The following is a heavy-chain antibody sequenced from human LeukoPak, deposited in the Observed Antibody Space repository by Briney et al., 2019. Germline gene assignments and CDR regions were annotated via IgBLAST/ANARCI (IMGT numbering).Heavy chain of an antibody. Sequence: ASVKVSCKASGGTFISYAISWVRQAPGQGLEWMGGIIPIFGTANYAQKFQGRVTITADESTSTAYMELSSLRSEDTAVYYCAKGMGSIFGPMGYYYGMDVWGQGTTVTVSS. J-gene: IGHJ6*02. CDR3: AKGMGSIFGPMGYYYGMDV. CDR1: GGTFISYA. D-gene: IGHD3-3*01. CDR2: IIPIFGTA. V-gene: IGHV1-69*13.